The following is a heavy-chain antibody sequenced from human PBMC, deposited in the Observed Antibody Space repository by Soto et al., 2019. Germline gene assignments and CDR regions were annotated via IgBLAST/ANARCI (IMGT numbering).Heavy chain of an antibody. J-gene: IGHJ3*02. CDR2: IYYSGST. V-gene: IGHV4-31*02. CDR1: GDSVSSDGYY. D-gene: IGHD3-9*01. CDR3: ARRHDILTGPDAFDI. Sequence: QVQLQESGPGLVKPSQTLSLTCTVSGDSVSSDGYYWSWIRQHPGKGLEWIGDIYYSGSTSYHPYLKSRVTISVDTSENHFSLRLHSVTAADTAVYYCARRHDILTGPDAFDIWGQGTMVTVSS.